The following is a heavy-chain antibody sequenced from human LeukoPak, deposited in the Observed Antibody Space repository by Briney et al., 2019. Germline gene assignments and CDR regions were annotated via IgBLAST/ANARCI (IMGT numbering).Heavy chain of an antibody. CDR2: ISGSGGST. J-gene: IGHJ4*02. CDR3: AKDRSCTNDICHGDFDY. V-gene: IGHV3-23*01. CDR1: GFTFSSYA. Sequence: GGSVRLSCAASGFTFSSYAVSWVRQAPGKGPEWVSSISGSGGSTYTADSVKGRFTISRDNSKNTLYLQMNSLRAEDTALYYCAKDRSCTNDICHGDFDYWGQGTLVTVSS. D-gene: IGHD2-8*01.